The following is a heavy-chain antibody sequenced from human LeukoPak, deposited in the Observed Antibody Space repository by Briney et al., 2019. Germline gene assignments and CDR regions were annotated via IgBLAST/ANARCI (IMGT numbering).Heavy chain of an antibody. Sequence: GGSLRLSCAASGFAFSRNDMFWVRQAPGKGLEWVSSISGSSGATYYADSVRGRSTISRDNSKNTVFLQMNSLRAEDTAIYYCAKGGPGAFDFWGQGTMVTVSS. CDR1: GFAFSRND. CDR3: AKGGPGAFDF. D-gene: IGHD2-15*01. V-gene: IGHV3-23*01. J-gene: IGHJ3*01. CDR2: ISGSSGAT.